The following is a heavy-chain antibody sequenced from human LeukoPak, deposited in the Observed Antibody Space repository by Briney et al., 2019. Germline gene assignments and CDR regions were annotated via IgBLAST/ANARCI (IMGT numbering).Heavy chain of an antibody. CDR2: ISWNSGSI. Sequence: GGSLRLSCAASGFTFDDYAMHWVRQAPGKGLEWVSGISWNSGSIGYADSVKGRFTISRDNAKNSLYLQMNSLRAEDTALYYCARGIAAAGHYFDYWGQGTLVTVSS. CDR3: ARGIAAAGHYFDY. D-gene: IGHD6-13*01. J-gene: IGHJ4*02. CDR1: GFTFDDYA. V-gene: IGHV3-9*01.